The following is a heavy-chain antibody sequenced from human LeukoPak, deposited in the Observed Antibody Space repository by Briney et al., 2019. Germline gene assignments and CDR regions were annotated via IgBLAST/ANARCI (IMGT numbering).Heavy chain of an antibody. Sequence: PSETLSLTCTVSGGSISSSTYYWGWIRQPPGKGLEWIGSIYYRGNSYYNPSLKSRVTISVDTSKNQFSLKLSSVTAADTAVYYCARKSHKRYHCSSTSCYRGWFDPWGQGTLVTVSS. CDR1: GGSISSSTYY. CDR3: ARKSHKRYHCSSTSCYRGWFDP. CDR2: IYYRGNS. D-gene: IGHD2-2*01. V-gene: IGHV4-39*07. J-gene: IGHJ5*02.